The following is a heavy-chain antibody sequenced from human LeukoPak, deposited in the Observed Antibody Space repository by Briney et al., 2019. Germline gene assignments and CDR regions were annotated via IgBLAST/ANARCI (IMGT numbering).Heavy chain of an antibody. V-gene: IGHV3-23*01. D-gene: IGHD3-10*01. Sequence: GGSLRLSCVASGFTFSTFAMIWVRQPPGKGLEWVSAISGSVGSTYYADSVKGRFTISRDNSKNTLYLQVNSLRAEDTAVYYCARDSGPDDYFDYWGQGTLVTVSS. CDR3: ARDSGPDDYFDY. CDR1: GFTFSTFA. J-gene: IGHJ4*02. CDR2: ISGSVGST.